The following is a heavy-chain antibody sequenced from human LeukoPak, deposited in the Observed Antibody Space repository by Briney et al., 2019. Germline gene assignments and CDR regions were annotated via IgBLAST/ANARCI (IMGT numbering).Heavy chain of an antibody. J-gene: IGHJ3*02. CDR3: ARDRGDYPEAFDI. CDR1: GYTFTGYY. Sequence: ASVKVSCKASGYTFTGYYMHWVRQAPGQGLEWMGWINPNSGGTNYAQKFQGRVTMTRDTSISTAYMELSRLSSDDTAVYYCARDRGDYPEAFDIWGQGTMVTVSS. D-gene: IGHD3-10*01. CDR2: INPNSGGT. V-gene: IGHV1-2*02.